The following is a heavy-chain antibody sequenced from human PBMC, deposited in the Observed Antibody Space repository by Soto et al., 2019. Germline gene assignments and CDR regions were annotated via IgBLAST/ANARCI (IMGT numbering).Heavy chain of an antibody. V-gene: IGHV4-39*01. J-gene: IGHJ4*02. CDR3: AKNLPRTGRFDY. CDR2: IYYSGRT. CDR1: GASITSTTYF. Sequence: NPSETLSLTCTLSGASITSTTYFWAWIRQPPGKGLEWVGSIYYSGRTYYNPSLRSRVTISVDRSKNQFSLTMSSVTAADTAVYYCAKNLPRTGRFDYWGQGTSVTVSS.